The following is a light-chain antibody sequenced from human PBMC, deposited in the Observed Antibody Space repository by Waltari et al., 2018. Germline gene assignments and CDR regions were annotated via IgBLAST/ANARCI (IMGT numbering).Light chain of an antibody. V-gene: IGLV1-44*01. CDR2: TDN. Sequence: QSVLTQPPSASGTPGQRVTISCSGSRPNIGRNPVRWYQQFPGTAPKLLIVTDNRRPSGVPDRVSASKSGTSASLAISGLQSEDEAHYYCSTWDDSLNGAVFGGGTRVTVL. CDR1: RPNIGRNP. CDR3: STWDDSLNGAV. J-gene: IGLJ3*02.